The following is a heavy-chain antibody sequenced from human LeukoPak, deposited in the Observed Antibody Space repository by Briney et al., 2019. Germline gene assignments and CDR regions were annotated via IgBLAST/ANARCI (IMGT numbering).Heavy chain of an antibody. CDR1: GFTFDDYG. Sequence: GGSLRLSCAASGFTFDDYGMSWVRQAPGKGLEWVSGINWNGGSTGYADSVKGRFTISRDNSKNTLYLQMNSLRAEDTAVYYCAKGGMVRAAGAFDIWGQGTMVTVSS. D-gene: IGHD3-10*01. J-gene: IGHJ3*02. CDR2: INWNGGST. V-gene: IGHV3-20*04. CDR3: AKGGMVRAAGAFDI.